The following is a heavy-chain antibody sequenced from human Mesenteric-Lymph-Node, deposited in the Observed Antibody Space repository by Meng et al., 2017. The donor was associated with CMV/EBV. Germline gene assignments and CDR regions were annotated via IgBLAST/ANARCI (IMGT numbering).Heavy chain of an antibody. CDR2: ISYDGSNK. Sequence: FTFSSYAMHWVRQAPGEGLEWVAVISYDGSNKYYADSVKGRFTISRDNSKNTLYLQMNSLRAEDTAVYYCARDPVTMIVVVIITLDYWGQGTLVTVSS. J-gene: IGHJ4*02. CDR1: FTFSSYA. CDR3: ARDPVTMIVVVIITLDY. V-gene: IGHV3-30*04. D-gene: IGHD3-22*01.